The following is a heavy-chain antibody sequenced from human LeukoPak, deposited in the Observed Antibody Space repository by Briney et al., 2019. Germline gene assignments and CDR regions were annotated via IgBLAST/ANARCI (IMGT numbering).Heavy chain of an antibody. V-gene: IGHV3-30*18. CDR2: ISYDGSNK. D-gene: IGHD5-18*01. CDR3: AKPPPQIQLWLTFDY. Sequence: GGSLRPSCAASGFTFSSYGMHWVRQAPGKGLEWVAVISYDGSNKYYADSVKGRFTISRDNSKNTLYLQMNSLRAEDTAVYYCAKPPPQIQLWLTFDYWGQGTLVTVSS. CDR1: GFTFSSYG. J-gene: IGHJ4*02.